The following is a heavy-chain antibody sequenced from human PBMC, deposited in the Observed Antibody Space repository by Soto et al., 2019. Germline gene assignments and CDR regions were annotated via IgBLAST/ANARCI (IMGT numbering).Heavy chain of an antibody. CDR1: GYTFTSYG. Sequence: QVQLVQSGAEVKKPGASVKVSCKASGYTFTSYGISWVRQAPGQGLEWMGWISAYNGNTNYAQELQGRVTMTTDTPTSRAYMELRSLRSDATAVYYCARRQATMTVVVGDYWGQGTLVNLSS. CDR2: ISAYNGNT. CDR3: ARRQATMTVVVGDY. J-gene: IGHJ4*02. D-gene: IGHD3-22*01. V-gene: IGHV1-18*01.